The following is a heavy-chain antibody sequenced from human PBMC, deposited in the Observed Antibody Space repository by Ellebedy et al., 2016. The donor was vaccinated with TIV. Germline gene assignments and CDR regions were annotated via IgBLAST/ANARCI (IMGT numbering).Heavy chain of an antibody. Sequence: ASVKVSXXAAGYTFTTSGIAWVRQAPGQGLDWVGWVSTYSNKTNYAQKLQGRVTMTRDTSTSTVYMELSSLRSEDTAVYYCARDPLRGSGSYYGRDFDYWGQGTLVTVSS. CDR2: VSTYSNKT. CDR3: ARDPLRGSGSYYGRDFDY. D-gene: IGHD3-10*01. CDR1: GYTFTTSG. V-gene: IGHV1-18*01. J-gene: IGHJ4*02.